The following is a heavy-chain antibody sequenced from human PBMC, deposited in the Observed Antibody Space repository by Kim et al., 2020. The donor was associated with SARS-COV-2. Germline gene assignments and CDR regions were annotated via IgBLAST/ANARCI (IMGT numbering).Heavy chain of an antibody. Sequence: GGSLRLSCAASGFTFDDYAMHWVRQAPGKGLEWVSGISWNSGSIGYADSVKGRFTISRDNAKNSLYLQMNSLRAEDTALYYCAKDIEYSSSWSVGGVYYYGMDVWGQGTTVTVSS. D-gene: IGHD6-13*01. CDR1: GFTFDDYA. CDR3: AKDIEYSSSWSVGGVYYYGMDV. J-gene: IGHJ6*02. CDR2: ISWNSGSI. V-gene: IGHV3-9*01.